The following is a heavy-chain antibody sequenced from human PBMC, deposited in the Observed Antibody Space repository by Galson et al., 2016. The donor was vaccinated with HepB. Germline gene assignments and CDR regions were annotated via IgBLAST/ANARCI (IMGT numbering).Heavy chain of an antibody. D-gene: IGHD2-15*01. CDR1: GGSFTGYY. J-gene: IGHJ5*02. CDR2: VHQSGST. V-gene: IGHV4-34*01. CDR3: ARGRKGYKGVNWFEP. Sequence: SETLSLTCAVSGGSFTGYYWTWIRQSPGKGLEWIGEVHQSGSTKYNPTLESRVTTSADTSTNQFSLKMTSVTAADTATYYCARGRKGYKGVNWFEPWGQGILVTVS.